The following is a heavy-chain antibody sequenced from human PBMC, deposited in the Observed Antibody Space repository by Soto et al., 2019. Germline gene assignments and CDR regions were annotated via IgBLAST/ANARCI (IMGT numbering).Heavy chain of an antibody. D-gene: IGHD6-13*01. CDR2: ISGSATST. CDR1: GFTFSSYA. Sequence: EVQLLESGGGLVQPGGSLRLSCVASGFTFSSYAVSWVRQAPGKGLEWVSGISGSATSTYYEDSVKCWFTISRDNSTNTLYLLTEIIRAEDKAPFYGAADVMYSNNGYYFDYWGQGILVIFCS. J-gene: IGHJ4*02. CDR3: AADVMYSNNGYYFDY. V-gene: IGHV3-23*01.